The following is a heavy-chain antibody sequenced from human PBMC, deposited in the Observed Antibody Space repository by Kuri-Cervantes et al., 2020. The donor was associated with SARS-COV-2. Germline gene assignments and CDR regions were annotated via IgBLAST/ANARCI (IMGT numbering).Heavy chain of an antibody. CDR3: VKDSRVYYFDY. D-gene: IGHD2/OR15-2a*01. V-gene: IGHV3-7*05. CDR2: IKQDGSEK. J-gene: IGHJ4*02. CDR1: GFTFSSYW. Sequence: GESLKISCAASGFTFSSYWMSWVRQAPGKGLEWVANIKQDGSEKYYVDSVKGRFTISRDNSKNTLYLQMNSLRAEDTAVYYCVKDSRVYYFDYWGQGTLVTVSS.